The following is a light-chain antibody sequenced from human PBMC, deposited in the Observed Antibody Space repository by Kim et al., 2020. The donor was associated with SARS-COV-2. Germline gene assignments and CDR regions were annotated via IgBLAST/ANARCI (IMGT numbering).Light chain of an antibody. CDR3: QQYKTYPWT. V-gene: IGKV1-5*03. CDR2: QAF. J-gene: IGKJ1*01. Sequence: DIQLTQSPATLSASVGERLTITCRASQSPGKWLAWYQLRPGKAPKLLIYQAFTLQSGVPSRFSGGGSGTELTLTISSLVPDDSATYYCQQYKTYPWTFGQGTKVDIK. CDR1: QSPGKW.